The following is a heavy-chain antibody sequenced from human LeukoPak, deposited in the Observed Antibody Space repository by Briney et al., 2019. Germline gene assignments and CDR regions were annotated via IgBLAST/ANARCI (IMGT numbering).Heavy chain of an antibody. CDR3: ARGYCSSCMDV. Sequence: SETLSLTCTVSGGSISSYYWSWIRQPPGKGLEWIGYIYYSGSTNYNPSLKSRVTMSVDTSKNQFSLKLSSVTPADTAVYYCARGYCSSCMDVWGQGTTVTVSS. D-gene: IGHD2-15*01. CDR2: IYYSGST. J-gene: IGHJ6*02. CDR1: GGSISSYY. V-gene: IGHV4-59*01.